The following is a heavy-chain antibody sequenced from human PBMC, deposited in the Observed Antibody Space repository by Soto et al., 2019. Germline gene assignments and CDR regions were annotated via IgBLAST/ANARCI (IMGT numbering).Heavy chain of an antibody. CDR2: ISPDGRTT. V-gene: IGHV3-74*01. J-gene: IGHJ4*02. Sequence: PGGSLRFSCAASGFSFSHYWMHWVRQAPGKGLVWVSRISPDGRTTTYADSVKGRFTISRDDAKSTLYLQMNSLTVEDGAVYYCADSWLPTSYWGPGTLVTVSS. CDR3: ADSWLPTSY. D-gene: IGHD3-10*01. CDR1: GFSFSHYW.